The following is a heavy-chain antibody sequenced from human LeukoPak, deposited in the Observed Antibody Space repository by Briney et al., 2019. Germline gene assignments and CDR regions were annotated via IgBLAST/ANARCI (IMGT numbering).Heavy chain of an antibody. CDR2: FNPADSDV. J-gene: IGHJ4*02. Sequence: GESLKISCKGSGYSFTTYWIAWVRQMPGKGLEWMGIFNPADSDVRYSPSFQGQVTISADKSITTAYLQWSSLKASDTAMYYCARLPGGRVWYFDCWGQGTLATVSS. CDR3: ARLPGGRVWYFDC. V-gene: IGHV5-51*01. D-gene: IGHD3-16*01. CDR1: GYSFTTYW.